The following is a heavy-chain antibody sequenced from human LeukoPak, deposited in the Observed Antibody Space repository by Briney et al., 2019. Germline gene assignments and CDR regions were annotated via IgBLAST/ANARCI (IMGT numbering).Heavy chain of an antibody. CDR2: IIPIFGTA. V-gene: IGHV1-69*05. D-gene: IGHD3-10*01. J-gene: IGHJ4*02. Sequence: GASVKDSCKASGGTFSSYAISWVRQAPGQGLEWMGRIIPIFGTANYAQKFQGRVTITTDESTSTAYMELSSLRSEDTAVYYCAREYGSGSLYFDYWGQGTLVTVSS. CDR1: GGTFSSYA. CDR3: AREYGSGSLYFDY.